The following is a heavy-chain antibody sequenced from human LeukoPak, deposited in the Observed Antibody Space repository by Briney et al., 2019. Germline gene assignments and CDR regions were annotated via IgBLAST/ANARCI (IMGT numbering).Heavy chain of an antibody. CDR2: ISSSSNYI. V-gene: IGHV3-21*01. D-gene: IGHD3-10*01. J-gene: IGHJ6*03. Sequence: GGSLRLSCAASGFTFSSYWMSWVRQAPGKGLEWVSSISSSSNYIYYADSVKGRFTISRDDAKNSLSLQMNSLRAEDTAVYYCARSGIKMVRGVIIKSPYHMDVWGKGTTVTVSS. CDR1: GFTFSSYW. CDR3: ARSGIKMVRGVIIKSPYHMDV.